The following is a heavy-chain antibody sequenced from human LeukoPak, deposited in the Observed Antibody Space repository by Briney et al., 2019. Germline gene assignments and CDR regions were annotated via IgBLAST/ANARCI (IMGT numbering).Heavy chain of an antibody. V-gene: IGHV1-69*05. Sequence: SVKVSCKASGGTFSSHAISWVRQAPGQGLEWMGGIIPIFGTANYAQKFQGRVTITTDESTSTAYMELSSPRSEDTAVYYCAREIYSSSWYVSDAFDIWGQGTMVTVSS. J-gene: IGHJ3*02. CDR3: AREIYSSSWYVSDAFDI. CDR2: IIPIFGTA. CDR1: GGTFSSHA. D-gene: IGHD6-13*01.